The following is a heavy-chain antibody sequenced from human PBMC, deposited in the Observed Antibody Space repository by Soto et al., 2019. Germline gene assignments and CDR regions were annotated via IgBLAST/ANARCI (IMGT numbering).Heavy chain of an antibody. Sequence: QVQLQESGPGLVKPSETLSLTCTVSGGSIRTYYWNWIRQPPGKGLEWIGYMYYGGSTNYNPSLKSRVTVSGDTSKNDFSLKLTSVTAADTAVYYCARSTGYGDPYFDYWGRGTLVTVSA. J-gene: IGHJ4*02. D-gene: IGHD4-17*01. CDR1: GGSIRTYY. V-gene: IGHV4-59*01. CDR3: ARSTGYGDPYFDY. CDR2: MYYGGST.